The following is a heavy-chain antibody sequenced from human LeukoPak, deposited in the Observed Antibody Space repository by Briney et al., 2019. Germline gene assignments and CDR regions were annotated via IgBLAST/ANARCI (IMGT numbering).Heavy chain of an antibody. J-gene: IGHJ6*02. CDR1: GFTFDDYA. CDR2: ISWNSGSI. CDR3: AKEMTTVTTWPYYYGMDV. D-gene: IGHD4-4*01. Sequence: GGSLRLSCAASGFTFDDYAMHWVRQAPGKGLEWVSGISWNSGSIGYADSVKGRFTISRDNAKNSLYLQMNSLRVEDTALYYCAKEMTTVTTWPYYYGMDVWGQGTTVTVSS. V-gene: IGHV3-9*01.